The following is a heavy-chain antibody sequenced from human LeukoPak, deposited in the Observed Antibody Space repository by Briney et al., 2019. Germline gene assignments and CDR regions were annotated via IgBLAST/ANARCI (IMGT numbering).Heavy chain of an antibody. J-gene: IGHJ6*04. Sequence: PGGSLRLSCAASGFTFTSYEMNGVRQAPGKGLEWVSYISSSGSTIYYADSVKGRFTISRDNAKNSLYLQMNSLRAEDTAVYYCARDDLMVRGVRIYYYGMDVWGKGTTVTVSS. V-gene: IGHV3-48*03. CDR1: GFTFTSYE. CDR3: ARDDLMVRGVRIYYYGMDV. D-gene: IGHD3-10*01. CDR2: ISSSGSTI.